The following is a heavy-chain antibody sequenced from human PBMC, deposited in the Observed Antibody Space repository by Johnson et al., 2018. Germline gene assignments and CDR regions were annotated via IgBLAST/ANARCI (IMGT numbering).Heavy chain of an antibody. D-gene: IGHD3-3*01. CDR2: FNWNGDSL. Sequence: VQLVESGGRVVRPGGSLRLSCEASGFTFDDYGVSWVRQVPGKGLEWVCGFNWNGDSLGCGDSVRGRFSLSRDNGKKAVFLQMNNVRADDTALYYCTGVWSLNYFNLDVWGKGTTVIVSS. J-gene: IGHJ6*04. CDR3: TGVWSLNYFNLDV. V-gene: IGHV3-20*04. CDR1: GFTFDDYG.